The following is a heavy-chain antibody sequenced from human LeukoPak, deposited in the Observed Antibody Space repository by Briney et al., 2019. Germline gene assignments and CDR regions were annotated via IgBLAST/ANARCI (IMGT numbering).Heavy chain of an antibody. D-gene: IGHD2-2*01. V-gene: IGHV3-23*01. Sequence: PGGSLRLSCAASGFTFSTYAMSWVRQAPGKGLEWVSAISGSGGSTYYADSVKGRFTISRDNSKNTLYLQMNSLRAEDTAVYYCAKESVPAAILSYYYMDVWGKGTTVTVSS. CDR2: ISGSGGST. CDR3: AKESVPAAILSYYYMDV. CDR1: GFTFSTYA. J-gene: IGHJ6*03.